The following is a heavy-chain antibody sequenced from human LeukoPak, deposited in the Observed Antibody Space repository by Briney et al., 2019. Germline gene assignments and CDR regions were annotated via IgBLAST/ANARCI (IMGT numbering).Heavy chain of an antibody. CDR3: ARDGNNGSYRFDY. V-gene: IGHV3-21*01. D-gene: IGHD1-26*01. CDR1: GFTFSSYS. Sequence: PGGSLRLSCAASGFTFSSYSMNWVRQAPGKGLEWVSSISSSSSYIYYADSVKGRFTISRDNAKNSLYLQMNSLRAEDTAVYYCARDGNNGSYRFDYWGQGTLVTVSS. J-gene: IGHJ4*02. CDR2: ISSSSSYI.